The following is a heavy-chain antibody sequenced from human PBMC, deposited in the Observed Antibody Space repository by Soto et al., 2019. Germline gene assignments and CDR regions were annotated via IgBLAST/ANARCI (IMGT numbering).Heavy chain of an antibody. Sequence: EVQLLESGGGLVQPGGSLRLSCAASGFTFRNYAMSWARQAPGKGLEWVSAISGSGGTTHYADSVKGRFTISRDNSKNTLYLQMNSLRVKDTAVYYCAKDRSSTSCYAFDYWGQGSLVTVSS. CDR1: GFTFRNYA. D-gene: IGHD2-2*01. V-gene: IGHV3-23*01. CDR2: ISGSGGTT. CDR3: AKDRSSTSCYAFDY. J-gene: IGHJ4*02.